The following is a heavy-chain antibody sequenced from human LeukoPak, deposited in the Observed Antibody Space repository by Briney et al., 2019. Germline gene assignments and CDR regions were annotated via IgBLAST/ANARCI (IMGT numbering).Heavy chain of an antibody. Sequence: ASVKVSCKASGYTFTSYGISWVRQAPGQGLEWMGWISAYNGNTNYAQKLQGRVTMTTDTSTSTAYMELRSLRSDDTAVYYCARDAKYNWNYAWFDPWGQGTLVTVSS. J-gene: IGHJ5*02. CDR3: ARDAKYNWNYAWFDP. D-gene: IGHD1-7*01. CDR1: GYTFTSYG. CDR2: ISAYNGNT. V-gene: IGHV1-18*01.